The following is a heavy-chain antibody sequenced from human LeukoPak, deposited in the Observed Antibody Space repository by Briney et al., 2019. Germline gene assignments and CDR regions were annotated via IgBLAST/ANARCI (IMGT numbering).Heavy chain of an antibody. CDR2: IIPIFGTA. V-gene: IGHV1-69*01. D-gene: IGHD6-19*01. Sequence: SVKVSCKASGGTFSSYAISWVRQAPGQGLEWMGGIIPIFGTANYAQKFQGRVTITADESTSTAYMELSSLRSEDTAVYYCARDRTRIAVAGNWFDPWGQGTLVTVSS. CDR1: GGTFSSYA. CDR3: ARDRTRIAVAGNWFDP. J-gene: IGHJ5*02.